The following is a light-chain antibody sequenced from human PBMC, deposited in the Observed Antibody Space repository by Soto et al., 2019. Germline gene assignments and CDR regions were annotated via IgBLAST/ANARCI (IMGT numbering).Light chain of an antibody. J-gene: IGLJ1*01. CDR2: EVN. V-gene: IGLV2-18*01. CDR3: SFYTSTYTFV. CDR1: RSDVGSYNR. Sequence: QSLLTEPPCVSVSPGQSVTISCTGTRSDVGSYNRVSWYQQPPGKAPKLLIYEVNNRPWGVPDRFSGSKSGNTASLTISGLQAEDEDDYYCSFYTSTYTFVLGTGTKVTVL.